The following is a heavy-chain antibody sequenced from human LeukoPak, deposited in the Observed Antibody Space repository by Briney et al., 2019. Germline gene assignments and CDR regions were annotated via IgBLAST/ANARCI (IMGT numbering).Heavy chain of an antibody. J-gene: IGHJ4*02. V-gene: IGHV4-34*01. Sequence: SETLSLTCAVYGGSFSGYYWSWIRQPPGKGLEWIGEINHSGSTNYNPSLKSRVTISVDTSKNQFSLKLSSVAAADTAVYYCARGSNYYGSGSYYNIAASPFDYWGQGTLVTVSS. D-gene: IGHD3-10*01. CDR3: ARGSNYYGSGSYYNIAASPFDY. CDR2: INHSGST. CDR1: GGSFSGYY.